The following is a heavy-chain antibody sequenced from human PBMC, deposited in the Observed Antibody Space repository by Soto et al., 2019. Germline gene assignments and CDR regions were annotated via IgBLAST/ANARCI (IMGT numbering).Heavy chain of an antibody. J-gene: IGHJ4*02. CDR1: GFTFSSYA. D-gene: IGHD3-22*01. CDR2: ISGSGGST. V-gene: IGHV3-23*01. Sequence: PGGSLRLSCAASGFTFSSYAMSWVRQAPGKGLEWVSAISGSGGSTYYADSVKGRFTISRDNSKNTLYLQMNSLRAEDTAVYYCAKGNTMIVVVITGPYFDYWGRGTLVTVS. CDR3: AKGNTMIVVVITGPYFDY.